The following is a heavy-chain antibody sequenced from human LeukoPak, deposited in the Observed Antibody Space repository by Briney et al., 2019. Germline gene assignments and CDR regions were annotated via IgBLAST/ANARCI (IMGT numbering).Heavy chain of an antibody. CDR2: ISGSGGST. D-gene: IGHD1-1*01. CDR3: AKTIQLGIFDY. CDR1: GFTFSSYA. V-gene: IGHV3-23*01. J-gene: IGHJ4*02. Sequence: GGSLRLTCAASGFTFSSYAMSWVRQTPGKGLEWVSTISGSGGSTYYADSVKGRFTISRDNSKNTLYLQMNSLRAEDTAVYYCAKTIQLGIFDYWGQGTLVTVSS.